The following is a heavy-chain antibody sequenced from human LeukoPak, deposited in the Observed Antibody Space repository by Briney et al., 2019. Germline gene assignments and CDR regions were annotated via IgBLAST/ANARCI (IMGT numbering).Heavy chain of an antibody. D-gene: IGHD6-13*01. J-gene: IGHJ4*02. CDR2: IYYSSGT. CDR3: ARHGVSWFDFDY. CDR1: GGSISSYY. V-gene: IGHV4-59*08. Sequence: SETLSLTCTVSGGSISSYYWSWIRQPPGKGLEWIGYIYYSSGTKYNPSLKSRVTISVDTSKNQFSLKLSSVTAADTAVYYCARHGVSWFDFDYWGQGTLVTVS.